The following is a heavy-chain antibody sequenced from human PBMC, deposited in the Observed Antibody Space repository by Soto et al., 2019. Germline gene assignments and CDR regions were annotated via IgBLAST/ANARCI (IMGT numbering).Heavy chain of an antibody. CDR1: GFTFSSYA. V-gene: IGHV3-23*01. Sequence: GGSLRLSCAASGFTFSSYAMSWVRQAPGKGLEWVSAISGSGGSTYYADSVKGRFTISRDNSKNTLYLQMNSLRAEDTAVYYCAKEGCSSTSCYEPYYYYYYMDVWGKGTTVTVSS. J-gene: IGHJ6*03. D-gene: IGHD2-2*01. CDR3: AKEGCSSTSCYEPYYYYYYMDV. CDR2: ISGSGGST.